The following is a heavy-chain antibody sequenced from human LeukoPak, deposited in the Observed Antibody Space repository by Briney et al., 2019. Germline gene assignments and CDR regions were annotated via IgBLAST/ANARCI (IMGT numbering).Heavy chain of an antibody. V-gene: IGHV3-7*01. CDR1: GFTFRTYW. CDR3: ARDAMGTISKAFDI. J-gene: IGHJ3*02. CDR2: IKQDGSEA. D-gene: IGHD1-7*01. Sequence: LGGSLRLSCVASGFTFRTYWMSWVRQAPGKGLEWVANIKQDGSEAYYVDSVKGRFTISRDNAKSSMYLQMNSLRAEDTAVYYCARDAMGTISKAFDIWGQGTMVTVSS.